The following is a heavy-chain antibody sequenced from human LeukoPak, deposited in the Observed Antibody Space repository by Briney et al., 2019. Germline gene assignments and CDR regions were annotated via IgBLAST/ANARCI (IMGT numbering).Heavy chain of an antibody. V-gene: IGHV3-7*01. D-gene: IGHD3-22*01. CDR1: GFTFSSYW. J-gene: IGHJ4*02. CDR2: IKQDGSEK. Sequence: PGGSLRLSCVASGFTFSSYWMSWVRQAPGKGLEWVANIKQDGSEKYYVDSVKGRFTISRDNAKNSLYLQMNSLRAEDTAVYYCARNSYDSSGYYYPNYFDYWGQGTLVTVSS. CDR3: ARNSYDSSGYYYPNYFDY.